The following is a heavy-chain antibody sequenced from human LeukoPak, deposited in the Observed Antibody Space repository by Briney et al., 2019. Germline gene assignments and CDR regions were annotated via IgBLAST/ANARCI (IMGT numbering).Heavy chain of an antibody. V-gene: IGHV3-21*01. D-gene: IGHD6-19*01. Sequence: GGSLRLSCAASGFTFSSYSMNWVRQAPGKGLEWVSSISSSSSYLYYADSVKGRFTISRDNAKNSLYLQMNSLRAEDTAVYYCARARSSGWFLDYWGQGTLVTVSS. J-gene: IGHJ4*02. CDR2: ISSSSSYL. CDR3: ARARSSGWFLDY. CDR1: GFTFSSYS.